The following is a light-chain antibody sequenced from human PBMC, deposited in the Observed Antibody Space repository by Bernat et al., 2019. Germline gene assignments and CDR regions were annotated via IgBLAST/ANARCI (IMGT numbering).Light chain of an antibody. CDR3: CSYTTTSTRV. J-gene: IGLJ3*02. Sequence: QSALTQPASVSGSPGQSITISCTGTRSDVGAYESVPWSQQHPGKAPKLIIYDVRSRPSGISNRFSGSKSGNTASLTISALQPEEEADYYCCSYTTTSTRVFGGGTKLTVL. CDR2: DVR. V-gene: IGLV2-14*03. CDR1: RSDVGAYES.